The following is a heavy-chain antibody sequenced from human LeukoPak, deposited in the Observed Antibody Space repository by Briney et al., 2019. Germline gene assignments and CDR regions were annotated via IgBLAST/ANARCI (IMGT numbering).Heavy chain of an antibody. Sequence: SETLSLTCTVSGVSISSYYWSWIRQPPGKGLEWIWYIYYSGSTNYNPSLKSRVTISVDTSKNQFSLKLSSVTAADTAVYYCARDYDSSGYLGYWGQGTLVTVSS. V-gene: IGHV4-59*01. CDR2: IYYSGST. CDR3: ARDYDSSGYLGY. D-gene: IGHD3-22*01. J-gene: IGHJ4*02. CDR1: GVSISSYY.